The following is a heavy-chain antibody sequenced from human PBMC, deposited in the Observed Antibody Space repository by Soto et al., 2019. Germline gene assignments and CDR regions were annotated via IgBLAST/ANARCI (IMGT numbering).Heavy chain of an antibody. J-gene: IGHJ4*02. CDR2: IYYSGST. CDR3: ASQGTHYFDY. CDR1: GGSVSSGSYY. Sequence: NPSETLSLTCTVSGGSVSSGSYYWSWIRQPPGKGLEWIGYIYYSGSTNYNPSLKSRVTISVDTSKNQFSPKLSSVTAADTAVYYCASQGTHYFDYWGQGTLVTVSS. D-gene: IGHD1-1*01. V-gene: IGHV4-61*01.